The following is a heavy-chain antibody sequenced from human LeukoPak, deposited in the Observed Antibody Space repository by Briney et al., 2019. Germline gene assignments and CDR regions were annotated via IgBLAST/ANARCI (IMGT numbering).Heavy chain of an antibody. V-gene: IGHV3-9*01. Sequence: GGSLRLSCAASGFTFSSYGMHWVRQAPGKGLEWVSGISWNSGSIGYADSVKGRFTISRDNAKNSLYLQMNSLRAEDTALYYCAKDMKRQWLVQAESPLDYWGQGTLVTVSS. CDR2: ISWNSGSI. CDR1: GFTFSSYG. CDR3: AKDMKRQWLVQAESPLDY. J-gene: IGHJ4*02. D-gene: IGHD6-19*01.